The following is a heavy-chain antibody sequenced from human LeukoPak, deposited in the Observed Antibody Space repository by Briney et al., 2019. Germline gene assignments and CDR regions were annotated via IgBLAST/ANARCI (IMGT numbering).Heavy chain of an antibody. V-gene: IGHV4-59*08. CDR3: ARHLAEGSYYYGMDV. Sequence: SETLSLTCTVSGGSISSYYWSWIRQPPGKGLEWIGYIYYSGSTNYNPSLKSRVTISVDTSKNQFSLKLSSVTAADTAVYHCARHLAEGSYYYGMDVWGQGTTVTVSS. J-gene: IGHJ6*02. CDR2: IYYSGST. D-gene: IGHD3-10*01. CDR1: GGSISSYY.